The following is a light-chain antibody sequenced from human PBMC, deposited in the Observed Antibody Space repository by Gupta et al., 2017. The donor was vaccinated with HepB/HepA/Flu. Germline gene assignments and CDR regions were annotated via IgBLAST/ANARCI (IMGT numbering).Light chain of an antibody. J-gene: IGLJ1*01. CDR3: SSYTCRGTSV. CDR2: KGN. V-gene: IGLV2-14*01. Sequence: HSPFTRPASVSGSPGQSITISRTGTSSDVGGYNFVPWYQQHPGKAPSIMIYKGNVRPSGVSNRFSGSKSGNTAALTXSXLQAEDXADYYCSSYTCRGTSVFGSGTTVSVL. CDR1: SSDVGGYNF.